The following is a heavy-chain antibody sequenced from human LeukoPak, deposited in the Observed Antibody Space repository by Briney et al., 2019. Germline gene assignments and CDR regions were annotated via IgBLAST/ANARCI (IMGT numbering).Heavy chain of an antibody. D-gene: IGHD1-26*01. V-gene: IGHV3-21*01. CDR2: ISSSSSYT. CDR1: GFTFSSYS. CDR3: ASLWDSPEGY. J-gene: IGHJ4*02. Sequence: GGSLRLSCAASGFTFSSYSMNWVRQAPGKGLEWVSSISSSSSYTYYADSVKGRFTISRDNAKNSLYLQMNSLRAEDTAVYYCASLWDSPEGYWGQGTLVTVSS.